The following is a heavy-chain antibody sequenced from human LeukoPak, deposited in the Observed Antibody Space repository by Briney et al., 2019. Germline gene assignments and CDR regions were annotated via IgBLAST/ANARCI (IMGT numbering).Heavy chain of an antibody. CDR2: IWYDGSKK. V-gene: IGHV3-33*01. CDR3: ATGTS. Sequence: GGSLGLSCAASGFTFSSYDMHWVRQAPGKGLEWVAIIWYDGSKKYYTDSMKGRFTISRDNSKNTLYLQMNSLRAEDTAVYYCATGTSWGQGTLVTVSS. D-gene: IGHD1-26*01. J-gene: IGHJ4*02. CDR1: GFTFSSYD.